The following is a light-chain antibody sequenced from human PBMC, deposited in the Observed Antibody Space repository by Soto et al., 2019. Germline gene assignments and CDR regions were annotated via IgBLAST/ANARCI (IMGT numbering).Light chain of an antibody. CDR2: DVS. CDR1: QTLRTW. J-gene: IGKJ4*01. CDR3: QQYKGYPLT. V-gene: IGKV1-5*01. Sequence: DIQMTQSPSTLSASVGDRVTITCRASQTLRTWLAWYQQKPGKAPKLLIYDVSILQSGVPSRFSGSGSGTEFTLPISSLQPDDFATYYCQQYKGYPLTFGGGTRVDIK.